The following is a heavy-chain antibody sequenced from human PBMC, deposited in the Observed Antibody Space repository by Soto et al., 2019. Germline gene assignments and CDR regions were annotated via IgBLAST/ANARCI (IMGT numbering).Heavy chain of an antibody. D-gene: IGHD5-18*01. CDR1: GYTFTSYA. CDR2: INAGNGNT. J-gene: IGHJ4*02. V-gene: IGHV1-3*01. Sequence: QVQLVQSGAEVKKPGASVKVSCKASGYTFTSYAMHWVRQAPGQRLEWMGWINAGNGNTKYSQKFQGRVTITRDTAANTAYMELSSLRSEDTAVYYCARSPGYSYGDYWGQGTLVTVSS. CDR3: ARSPGYSYGDY.